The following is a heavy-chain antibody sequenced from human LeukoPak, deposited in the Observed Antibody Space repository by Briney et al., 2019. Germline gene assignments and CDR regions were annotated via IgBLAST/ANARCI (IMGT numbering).Heavy chain of an antibody. Sequence: GGSLRLSCAASGFTFSSYSMNWVRQAPGKGLEWVSSISSSSSYIYYADSVKGRFTISRDNAKNSLYLQMNSLRAEDTAVYYCARGAVAGYFDYWGQGTLVTVPS. V-gene: IGHV3-21*01. D-gene: IGHD6-19*01. CDR3: ARGAVAGYFDY. CDR1: GFTFSSYS. J-gene: IGHJ4*02. CDR2: ISSSSSYI.